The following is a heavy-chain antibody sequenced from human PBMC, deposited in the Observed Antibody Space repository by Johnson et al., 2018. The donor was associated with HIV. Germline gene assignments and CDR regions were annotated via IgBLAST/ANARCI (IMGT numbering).Heavy chain of an antibody. CDR2: IYSGGNT. Sequence: VQLVESGGGLIQPGGSLRLSCAASGFTVSSNYMSWVRQPPGKGLEWVSVIYSGGNTYYADSVKGRFTISRDNSKNTLSLQMNSLRAEDTALYYCARDFNSGSPDGAFDIWGQGTMVTVSS. V-gene: IGHV3-53*01. J-gene: IGHJ3*02. CDR3: ARDFNSGSPDGAFDI. CDR1: GFTVSSNY. D-gene: IGHD4-23*01.